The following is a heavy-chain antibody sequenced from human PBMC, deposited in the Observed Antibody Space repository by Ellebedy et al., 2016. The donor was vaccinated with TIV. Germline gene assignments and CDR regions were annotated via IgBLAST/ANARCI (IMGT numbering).Heavy chain of an antibody. D-gene: IGHD7-27*01. CDR2: IYYSGSA. Sequence: MPSETLSLTCTVSDGSISSGDYYWSWIRQSPGRGLEWIGYIYYSGSAYYNPSLTSRVTISIDTSKNQFSLKLSSVTAADTAVYYCARVVNWGGEDYWGQGTLVTVSS. CDR3: ARVVNWGGEDY. CDR1: DGSISSGDYY. V-gene: IGHV4-30-4*01. J-gene: IGHJ4*02.